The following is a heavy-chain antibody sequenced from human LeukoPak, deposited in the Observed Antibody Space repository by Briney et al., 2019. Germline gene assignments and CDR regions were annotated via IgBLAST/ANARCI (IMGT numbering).Heavy chain of an antibody. D-gene: IGHD4-17*01. J-gene: IGHJ4*02. CDR2: IIPILGIA. CDR3: AREPTVTTTFDY. Sequence: SVKVSCKASGGTFSSYAISWVRQAPGQGLEWMGRIIPILGIANYAQKFQGRVTITADKSTSTAYMGLSSLRSEDTAVYYCAREPTVTTTFDYWGQGSLVTVSS. V-gene: IGHV1-69*04. CDR1: GGTFSSYA.